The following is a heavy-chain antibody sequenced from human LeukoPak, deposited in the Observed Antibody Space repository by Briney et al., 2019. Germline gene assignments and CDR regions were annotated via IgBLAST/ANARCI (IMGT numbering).Heavy chain of an antibody. CDR2: IRYDGSNK. CDR3: AKDRSRIAAAGTPFDY. J-gene: IGHJ4*02. Sequence: XWVRXXXGKGLEWVAFIRYDGSNKYYADSVKGRFTISRDNSKNTLYLQMNSLRAEDTAVYYCAKDRSRIAAAGTPFDYWGQGTLVTVSS. V-gene: IGHV3-30*02. D-gene: IGHD6-13*01.